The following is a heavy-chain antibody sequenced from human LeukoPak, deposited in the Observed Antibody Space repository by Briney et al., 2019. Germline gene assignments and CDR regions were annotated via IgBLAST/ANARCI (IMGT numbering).Heavy chain of an antibody. J-gene: IGHJ4*02. V-gene: IGHV3-7*01. CDR3: ARDPAYGALDY. CDR1: TFTFSSDY. Sequence: GGSLRLSCAASTFTFSSDYMSWVCQTPGKGLEWVANIKPDGSEKAYGDSVKGRFSISRDNAKNSLYLQMNSLRVDDTAVYYCARDPAYGALDYWGQGILVTVSS. D-gene: IGHD4-17*01. CDR2: IKPDGSEK.